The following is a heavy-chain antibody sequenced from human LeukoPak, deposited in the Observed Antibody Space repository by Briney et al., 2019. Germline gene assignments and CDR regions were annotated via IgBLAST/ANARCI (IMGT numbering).Heavy chain of an antibody. CDR2: IYYSGST. V-gene: IGHV4-59*01. D-gene: IGHD6-19*01. Sequence: SETLSLTCTVSGGSNSSYYWSWIRQPPGKGLEWIGDIYYSGSTNYNPSLKSRVTISVDTSKNQFSLKLSSVTAADTAVYYCARGRTAVAGPGAFDIWGQGTMVTVSS. J-gene: IGHJ3*02. CDR3: ARGRTAVAGPGAFDI. CDR1: GGSNSSYY.